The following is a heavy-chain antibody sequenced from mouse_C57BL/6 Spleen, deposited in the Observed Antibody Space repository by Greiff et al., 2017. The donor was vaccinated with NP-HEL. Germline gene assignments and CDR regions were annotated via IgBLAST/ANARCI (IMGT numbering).Heavy chain of an antibody. CDR3: ARSKLFLYAMDY. D-gene: IGHD4-1*01. CDR2: IRNKANGYTT. Sequence: EVKVEESGGGLVQPGGSLSLSCAASGFTFTDYYMSWVRQPPGKALEWLGFIRNKANGYTTEYSASVKGRFTISRANSQSILYLQMNALRAEDSATYYCARSKLFLYAMDYWGQGTSVTVSS. J-gene: IGHJ4*01. V-gene: IGHV7-3*01. CDR1: GFTFTDYY.